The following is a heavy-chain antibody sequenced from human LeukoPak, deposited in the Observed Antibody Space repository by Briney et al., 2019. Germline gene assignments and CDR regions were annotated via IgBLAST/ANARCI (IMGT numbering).Heavy chain of an antibody. CDR2: ISGSGGST. Sequence: GGSLRLSCAASGFTFSSYAMSWVRQAPGKGLEWVSAISGSGGSTYYADSVKGRFTISRDNSKNTLYLQMNSLRADDTAVYYCARGRNYGANYYDCWGQGTLVTVSS. V-gene: IGHV3-23*01. D-gene: IGHD4-17*01. CDR1: GFTFSSYA. J-gene: IGHJ4*02. CDR3: ARGRNYGANYYDC.